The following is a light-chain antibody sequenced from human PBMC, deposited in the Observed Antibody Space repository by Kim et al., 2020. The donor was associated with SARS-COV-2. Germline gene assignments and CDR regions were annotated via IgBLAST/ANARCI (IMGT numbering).Light chain of an antibody. V-gene: IGLV7-43*01. CDR1: PGAVTSVYY. Sequence: PGGTFTRTCAPSPGAVTSVYYPSWFQQKPGQAPRPLIYTTNNKHSWTPARFSGSLLGGKAALTLSGVQPEDEAEYYCVLYYRDAWVFGGGTQLTVL. CDR2: TTN. CDR3: VLYYRDAWV. J-gene: IGLJ3*02.